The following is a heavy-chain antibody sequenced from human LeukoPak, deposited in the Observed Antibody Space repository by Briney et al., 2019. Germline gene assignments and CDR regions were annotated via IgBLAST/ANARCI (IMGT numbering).Heavy chain of an antibody. Sequence: SETLSLTCTVSSASISIYYWGWIRQSPGKGLEWIGYIQNTGGTNYNPSLKSRVSISKDTSKNQFSLQVSSVTAADTAVYYCAKHGSGWSFDYWGQGTLVTVSS. J-gene: IGHJ4*02. D-gene: IGHD6-19*01. CDR1: SASISIYY. CDR2: IQNTGGT. CDR3: AKHGSGWSFDY. V-gene: IGHV4-59*01.